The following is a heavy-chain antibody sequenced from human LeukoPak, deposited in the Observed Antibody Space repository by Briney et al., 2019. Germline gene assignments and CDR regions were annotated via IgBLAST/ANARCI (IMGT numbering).Heavy chain of an antibody. Sequence: GGFLRLSCAASGFTFNSYSINWVRQPPGKGLEWVSYISSSGSITDYADSVQGRFTISRDNAKNSLYLQMNSLRVEDTAVYYCARLRGQSYGYADYWGQGTLVTVSS. CDR1: GFTFNSYS. CDR3: ARLRGQSYGYADY. CDR2: ISSSGSIT. V-gene: IGHV3-48*04. J-gene: IGHJ4*02. D-gene: IGHD5-18*01.